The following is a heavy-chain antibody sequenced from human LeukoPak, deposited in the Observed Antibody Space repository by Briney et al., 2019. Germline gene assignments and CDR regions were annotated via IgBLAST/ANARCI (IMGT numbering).Heavy chain of an antibody. CDR1: GYTFTSYG. Sequence: ASVKVSCKASGYTFTSYGISWVRQAPGQGLEWMGWMNPNSGNTGYAQKFQGRVTMTRNTSISTAYMELSSLRSEDTAVYYCARAPFGHRIAARHGLRVLLPSSYWGQGTLVTVSS. CDR3: ARAPFGHRIAARHGLRVLLPSSY. CDR2: MNPNSGNT. V-gene: IGHV1-8*02. J-gene: IGHJ4*02. D-gene: IGHD6-6*01.